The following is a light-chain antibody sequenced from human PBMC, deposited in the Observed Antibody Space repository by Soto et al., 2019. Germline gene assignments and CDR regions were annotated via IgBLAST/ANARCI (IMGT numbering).Light chain of an antibody. CDR1: QSVGSSY. J-gene: IGKJ2*01. CDR3: QQYYSSPQMYV. Sequence: EIVLTQSPGTLSLSPGERATLSCKASQSVGSSYLAWYQQKSGQAPRLLIYAESSRATGVPDRFSGSGSGTDVTLAISRLEPGDFAVYYCQQYYSSPQMYVFGQGTTLEI. V-gene: IGKV3-20*01. CDR2: AES.